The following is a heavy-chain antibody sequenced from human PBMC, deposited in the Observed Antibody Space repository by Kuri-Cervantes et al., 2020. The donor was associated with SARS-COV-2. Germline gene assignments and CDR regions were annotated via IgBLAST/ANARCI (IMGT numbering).Heavy chain of an antibody. V-gene: IGHV3-74*01. D-gene: IGHD6-13*01. Sequence: GESLKISCAASGFTFSSYSMNWVRQAPGKGLVWVSRINSDGSSTSYADSVKGRFTISRDNAKNTLYLQMNSLRAEDTAVYYCARGLYSCSWYCPDYWGQGTLVTVSS. CDR3: ARGLYSCSWYCPDY. CDR2: INSDGSST. J-gene: IGHJ4*02. CDR1: GFTFSSYS.